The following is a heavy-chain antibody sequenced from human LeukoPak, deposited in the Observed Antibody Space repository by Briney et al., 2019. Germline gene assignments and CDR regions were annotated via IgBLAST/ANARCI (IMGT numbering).Heavy chain of an antibody. CDR3: ARAAYDFWSGYYTGMWFDY. CDR1: GFTFSNYW. D-gene: IGHD3-3*01. Sequence: GGSLRLSCAASGFTFSNYWIKWVRQAPGKGPEWVAQINPDGREQYHADSVKGRFSISRDNAKNSLYLQMNNLRAEDTAVYYCARAAYDFWSGYYTGMWFDYWGQGTLVTVSS. J-gene: IGHJ4*02. CDR2: INPDGREQ. V-gene: IGHV3-7*03.